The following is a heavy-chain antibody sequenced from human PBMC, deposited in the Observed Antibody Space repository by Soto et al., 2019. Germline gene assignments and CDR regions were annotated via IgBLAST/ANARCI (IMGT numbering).Heavy chain of an antibody. CDR2: ISGSGGST. CDR1: GFTFSSYA. D-gene: IGHD6-19*01. V-gene: IGHV3-23*01. J-gene: IGHJ4*02. Sequence: EVQLLESGGGLVQPGGSLRLSCAASGFTFSSYAMNWFRQAPGKGLEWVSVISGSGGSTYYADSVKGRFTISRDNSKNTLYLQMNSLRVEDTAVYYCASRSSGWYFDYWGQGTLVTVSS. CDR3: ASRSSGWYFDY.